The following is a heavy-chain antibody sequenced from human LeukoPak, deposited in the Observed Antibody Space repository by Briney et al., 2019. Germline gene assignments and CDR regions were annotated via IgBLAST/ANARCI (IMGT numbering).Heavy chain of an antibody. D-gene: IGHD2-2*01. Sequence: PGGSLRLSCVASGFIVSNNYMSWVRQAPGMGLEWVSTIYRGGSSFYADSVKGRFTISRDNSKNTLYLQMDSLRAEDTAVYYCARNGEYCSSTSCGDYWGQGTLVTVSS. CDR3: ARNGEYCSSTSCGDY. J-gene: IGHJ4*02. CDR1: GFIVSNNY. V-gene: IGHV3-66*01. CDR2: IYRGGSS.